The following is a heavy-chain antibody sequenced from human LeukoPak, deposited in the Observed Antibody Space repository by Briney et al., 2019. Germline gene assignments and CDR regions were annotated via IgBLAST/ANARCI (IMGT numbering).Heavy chain of an antibody. J-gene: IGHJ4*02. V-gene: IGHV3-48*04. CDR1: GFTFSSYS. CDR2: ISSSSSNI. D-gene: IGHD5-18*01. Sequence: GGSLRLSCAASGFTFSSYSMNWVRQAPGKGLEWVSYISSSSSNIYYADSVKGRYTISRDNAKNSLYLQMNSLRAEDTAVYYCARDEGIQLWEAHFDYWGQGTLVTVSS. CDR3: ARDEGIQLWEAHFDY.